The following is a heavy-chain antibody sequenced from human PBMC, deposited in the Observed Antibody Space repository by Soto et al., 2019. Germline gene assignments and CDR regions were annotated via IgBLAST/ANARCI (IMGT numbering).Heavy chain of an antibody. CDR3: AKSPGMYYYDSSGYYHYAY. Sequence: GGSLRLSCIASGFTFGDYAMSWFRQAPGKGLEWVGFIRSKVYGGTTEYAASVKGRFTISRDDSISIAYLQMNSLRAEDTAVYYCAKSPGMYYYDSSGYYHYAYRGQGTLVTVSS. J-gene: IGHJ4*02. V-gene: IGHV3-49*03. D-gene: IGHD3-22*01. CDR1: GFTFGDYA. CDR2: IRSKVYGGTT.